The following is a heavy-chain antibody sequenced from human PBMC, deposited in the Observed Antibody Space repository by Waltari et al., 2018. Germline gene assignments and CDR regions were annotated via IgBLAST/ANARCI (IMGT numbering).Heavy chain of an antibody. CDR1: GFTFSRYG. J-gene: IGHJ4*02. CDR2: ISYDGSNE. Sequence: QVQLVESGGGVVQPGGSLRLSCAASGFTFSRYGMHWVRQAPGEGLEWVACISYDGSNEDYADSVKGRFTISRDNSRNTLYLQMNRLRDEDTAVYYCMKDQARGWGQGTLVTVSS. CDR3: MKDQARG. D-gene: IGHD5-12*01. V-gene: IGHV3-30*02.